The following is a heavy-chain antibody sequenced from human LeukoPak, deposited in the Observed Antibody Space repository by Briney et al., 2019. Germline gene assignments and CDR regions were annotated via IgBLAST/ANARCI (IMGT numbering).Heavy chain of an antibody. V-gene: IGHV3-30*18. J-gene: IGHJ4*02. D-gene: IGHD2-2*01. CDR2: ISYDGSKK. CDR1: GFTFSSYG. Sequence: GRSLRLSCAASGFTFSSYGMHWVRQAPGKGLEWVAVISYDGSKKYYGGSVKGRFTISRDNSKNTLYVQMNSLRPEDTAVYYCAKDLEGYCSSNSCYAGMEFWGQGTLVTVSS. CDR3: AKDLEGYCSSNSCYAGMEF.